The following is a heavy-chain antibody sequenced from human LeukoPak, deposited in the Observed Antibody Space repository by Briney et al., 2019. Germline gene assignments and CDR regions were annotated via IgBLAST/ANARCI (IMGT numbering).Heavy chain of an antibody. CDR2: INPNSGGT. CDR1: GYTFTGYY. J-gene: IGHJ4*02. Sequence: ASVKVSCKASGYTFTGYYMHWVRQAPGQGLEWMGWINPNSGGTSYAQKFQGRVTMTRDTSISTAYMELSRLRSDDTAVYYCARVTSGSYLFDYWGQGTLVTVSS. V-gene: IGHV1-2*02. CDR3: ARVTSGSYLFDY. D-gene: IGHD1-26*01.